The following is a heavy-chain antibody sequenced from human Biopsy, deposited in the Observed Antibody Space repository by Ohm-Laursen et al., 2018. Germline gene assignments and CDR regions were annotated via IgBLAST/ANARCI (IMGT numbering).Heavy chain of an antibody. V-gene: IGHV1-69*17. Sequence: SSVKVSCNASGDTFSNYAISWVRQAPGEGLEWMGGIIAVSGLVNYAPKFQGRVSITADKSTTTAYMELSNLKSEDTAVYYCATPFQYYDSWGGYPPFDHWGQGTLVTVSS. CDR2: IIAVSGLV. CDR1: GDTFSNYA. CDR3: ATPFQYYDSWGGYPPFDH. J-gene: IGHJ4*02. D-gene: IGHD3-3*01.